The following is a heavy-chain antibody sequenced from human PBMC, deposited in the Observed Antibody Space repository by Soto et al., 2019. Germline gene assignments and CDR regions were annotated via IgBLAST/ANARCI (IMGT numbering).Heavy chain of an antibody. CDR2: IIPIFGTA. Sequence: ASVKVSCKASGGTFSSYAISCVRQAPGQGLEWMGGIIPIFGTANYAQKFQGRVTITADESTSTAYMELSSLRSEDTAVYYCAIRVGSGYYSNWFDPWGKGTLVTVAS. CDR3: AIRVGSGYYSNWFDP. V-gene: IGHV1-69*13. CDR1: GGTFSSYA. J-gene: IGHJ5*02. D-gene: IGHD3-22*01.